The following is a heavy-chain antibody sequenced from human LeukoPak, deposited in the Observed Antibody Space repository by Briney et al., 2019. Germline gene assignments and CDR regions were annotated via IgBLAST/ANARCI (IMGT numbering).Heavy chain of an antibody. CDR1: GYTFTGYH. D-gene: IGHD2-2*01. Sequence: VSVKVSCKASGYTFTGYHMHWVRQAPGQGLEWMGWINPNSGGTNYAQKFQGRVTMTRDTSISTAYMELSRLRSDDTAVYYCARDAKYQLLSLDYWGQGTLVTVSS. CDR2: INPNSGGT. V-gene: IGHV1-2*02. J-gene: IGHJ4*02. CDR3: ARDAKYQLLSLDY.